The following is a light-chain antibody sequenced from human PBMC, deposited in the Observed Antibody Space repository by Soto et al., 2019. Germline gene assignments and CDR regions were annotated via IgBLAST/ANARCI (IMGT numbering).Light chain of an antibody. Sequence: EIVMTQSPATLSLSPGERATLSCRASQSVSSYLAWYQQKPGQAPRLLIYGASIRATGIPARFSGSGSGTEFTLTISTLQSEDFAIYYCQHYNNWPPWTFGQGTKVGIK. J-gene: IGKJ1*01. CDR3: QHYNNWPPWT. V-gene: IGKV3-15*01. CDR2: GAS. CDR1: QSVSSY.